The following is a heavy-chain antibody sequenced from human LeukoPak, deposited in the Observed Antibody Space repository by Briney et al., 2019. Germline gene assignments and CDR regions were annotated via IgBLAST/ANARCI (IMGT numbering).Heavy chain of an antibody. J-gene: IGHJ4*02. CDR3: ATDVLMGDTNDY. V-gene: IGHV1-24*01. CDR1: GYTLTELS. D-gene: IGHD2-8*01. CDR2: FDPEDGET. Sequence: ASVKVSCKVSGYTLTELSMHWVRQAPGRGLEWMGGFDPEDGETIYAQKFQGRVTMTEDTSTDTAYMELSSLRSEDTAVYYCATDVLMGDTNDYWGQGTLVTVPS.